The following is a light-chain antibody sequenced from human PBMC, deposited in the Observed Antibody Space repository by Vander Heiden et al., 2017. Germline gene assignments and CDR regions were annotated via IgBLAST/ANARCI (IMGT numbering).Light chain of an antibody. CDR2: GNS. J-gene: IGLJ3*02. CDR3: QAYDSSLSGV. V-gene: IGLV1-40*01. CDR1: SSNIGAGYD. Sequence: QSVLTPPPSVSGAPGQRVTLSCTGSSSNIGAGYDVHWYQQLPGTAPKLLIYGNSNRPSGVPDRFSGSKSGTAASLAITGLQAEDEADYYCQAYDSSLSGVFGGGTKLTVL.